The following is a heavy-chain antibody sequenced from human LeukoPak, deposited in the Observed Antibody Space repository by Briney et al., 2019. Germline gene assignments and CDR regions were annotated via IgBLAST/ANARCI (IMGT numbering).Heavy chain of an antibody. V-gene: IGHV4-59*01. J-gene: IGHJ3*02. CDR3: ARVSSAPITMIVVVTRAEAFDI. D-gene: IGHD3-22*01. CDR1: GGSISSYY. CDR2: IYYSGTT. Sequence: PSQTLSLTCTVSGGSISSYYWSWIRQPPGKGLEWIGYIYYSGTTNYNPSLKSRVTISVDTSKNQFSLKLSSVTAADTAVYYCARVSSAPITMIVVVTRAEAFDIWGQGTMVTVSS.